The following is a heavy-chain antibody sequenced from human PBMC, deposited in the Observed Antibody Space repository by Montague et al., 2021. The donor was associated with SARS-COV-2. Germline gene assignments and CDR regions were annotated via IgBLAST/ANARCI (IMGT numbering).Heavy chain of an antibody. CDR2: IYHSGST. D-gene: IGHD3-22*01. CDR1: GGSISSSNW. J-gene: IGHJ6*02. Sequence: SETLSLTCAVSGGSISSSNWWSCVRHPPGKGLEWIGEIYHSGSTNYNPSLNSRATTSVDKAKNQFSPQMSSVTAADTAVYYCESEPYYYDSSGYPYYYDYGLDVWGQGTTVTVSS. V-gene: IGHV4-4*02. CDR3: ESEPYYYDSSGYPYYYDYGLDV.